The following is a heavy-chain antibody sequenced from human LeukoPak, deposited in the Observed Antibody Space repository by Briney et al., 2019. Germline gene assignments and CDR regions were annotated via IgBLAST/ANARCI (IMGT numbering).Heavy chain of an antibody. CDR2: ISSSGRTI. CDR3: ARVGGYYDSSGYYYVPTDF. J-gene: IGHJ4*02. V-gene: IGHV3-48*03. D-gene: IGHD3-22*01. Sequence: GGSLRLSCAASGFTFSSFEMNWVRQAPGKGLGWVSFISSSGRTIYYADSVKGRFTISRDNAKNSLYLKMSSLRAEDTAVYYCARVGGYYDSSGYYYVPTDFWGQGTLATVSA. CDR1: GFTFSSFE.